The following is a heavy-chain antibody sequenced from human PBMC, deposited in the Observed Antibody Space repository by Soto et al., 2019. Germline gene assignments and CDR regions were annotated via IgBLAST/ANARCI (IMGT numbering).Heavy chain of an antibody. Sequence: SETLSLTCAVSGDSIRSSFWWSWVRQPPGKGLEWIGEIYHTESTVYNPSLKSRVTISVDKPKNQFSLNLDSVTAADTAVYYCARYDFGNFDYWGRGILVTVSS. CDR3: ARYDFGNFDY. CDR1: GDSIRSSFW. CDR2: IYHTEST. V-gene: IGHV4-4*02. D-gene: IGHD4-17*01. J-gene: IGHJ4*02.